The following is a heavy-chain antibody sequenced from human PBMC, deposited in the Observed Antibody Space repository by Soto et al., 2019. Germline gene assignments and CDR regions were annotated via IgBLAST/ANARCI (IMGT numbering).Heavy chain of an antibody. CDR3: ARDKITGLFDY. V-gene: IGHV4-34*01. Sequence: QVQLQQWGAGLLKPSETLSLTCAVYGGSFSGYDWTWIRQPPGTGLEWIGEINHSGSTNYNPSLKSRVTISVDTAKNQCSRKLTSVTAADTAVYYWARDKITGLFDYWGQGTLVTVSS. CDR2: INHSGST. CDR1: GGSFSGYD. D-gene: IGHD2-8*02. J-gene: IGHJ4*02.